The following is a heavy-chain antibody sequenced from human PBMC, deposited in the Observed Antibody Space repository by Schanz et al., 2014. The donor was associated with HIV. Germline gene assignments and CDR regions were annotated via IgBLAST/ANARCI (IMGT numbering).Heavy chain of an antibody. CDR3: AKGLTIWLQPPFDY. V-gene: IGHV3-33*06. Sequence: QVQLVESGGGVVQPGRSLRLSCAASGFTFSDYGMHWVRQAPGKGLEWGAVIWNDGSNTFYADSVKGRFTISRDNSKKTVFLQMNNLRAEDTAVYYCAKGLTIWLQPPFDYWGQGTLVTVSS. CDR1: GFTFSDYG. J-gene: IGHJ4*02. D-gene: IGHD5-12*01. CDR2: IWNDGSNT.